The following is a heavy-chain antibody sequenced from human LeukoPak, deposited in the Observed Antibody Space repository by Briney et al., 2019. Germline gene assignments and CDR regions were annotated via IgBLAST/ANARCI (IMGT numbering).Heavy chain of an antibody. J-gene: IGHJ6*04. V-gene: IGHV3-48*04. CDR2: ISSSGSTI. CDR1: GFTFINYS. D-gene: IGHD3-10*02. CDR3: AELGITMIGGV. Sequence: PGGSLRLSCTASGFTFINYSMNWVRQAAGRGLEWVSYISSSGSTIYYADSVKGRFTISGDNAKNSLYLQMNSLRAEDTAVYYCAELGITMIGGVWGKGTTVTISS.